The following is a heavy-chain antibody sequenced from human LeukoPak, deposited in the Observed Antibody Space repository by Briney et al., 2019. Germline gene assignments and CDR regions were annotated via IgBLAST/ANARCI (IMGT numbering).Heavy chain of an antibody. CDR1: GYTFTGYY. J-gene: IGHJ3*02. Sequence: GASVKVSCKASGYTFTGYYLHWVRQAPGQGLEWMGWINPNSGGTNYAQKFEGRVTMTRDTSISTAYMELSRLRSDDTAVYYCARVRSSATAYDAVDIRGQGTMVTVSS. CDR3: ARVRSSATAYDAVDI. V-gene: IGHV1-2*02. D-gene: IGHD4-17*01. CDR2: INPNSGGT.